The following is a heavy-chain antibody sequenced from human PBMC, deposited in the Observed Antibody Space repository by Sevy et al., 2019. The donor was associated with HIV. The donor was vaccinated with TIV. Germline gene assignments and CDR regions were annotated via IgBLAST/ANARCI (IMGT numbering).Heavy chain of an antibody. V-gene: IGHV3-48*02. Sequence: GGSLRLSCAASTFTFSSYSMHWVRQAPGKGLEWVSYISSSSGTRYYADSVKGRFTISRDNAKNSLFLQMNSPRDEDTAVYYCASRGYCGGGSCYSGPNDYWGQGTLVTVSS. D-gene: IGHD2-15*01. CDR1: TFTFSSYS. CDR2: ISSSSGTR. CDR3: ASRGYCGGGSCYSGPNDY. J-gene: IGHJ4*02.